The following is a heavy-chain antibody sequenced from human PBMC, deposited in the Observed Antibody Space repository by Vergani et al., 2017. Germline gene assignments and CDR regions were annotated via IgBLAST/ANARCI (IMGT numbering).Heavy chain of an antibody. V-gene: IGHV4-59*01. CDR3: ARATLGYCSSTSCYGKALDI. CDR2: IYYTGST. J-gene: IGHJ3*02. CDR1: GGSISGYY. D-gene: IGHD2-2*01. Sequence: QVQLQESGPGLVKPSETLSLTCTVSGGSISGYYWSWIRQPAGKGLEWIGYIYYTGSTNYSPSLKSRVTIAVDTSKNQFSLKLSSVTAADTAVYYCARATLGYCSSTSCYGKALDIGGQGTMVTVSS.